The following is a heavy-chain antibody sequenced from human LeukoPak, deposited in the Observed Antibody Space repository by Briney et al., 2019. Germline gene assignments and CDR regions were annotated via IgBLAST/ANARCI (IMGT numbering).Heavy chain of an antibody. CDR2: IIPIFGTA. Sequence: GASVTVSCMASGYTFTSYGISWVRQAPGQGLEWMGGIIPIFGTANYAQKFQGRVTITADESTSTAYMELSSLRSEDTAVYYCARDLKEYYYDSSGYTNWFDPWGQGTLVTVSS. J-gene: IGHJ5*02. D-gene: IGHD3-22*01. CDR1: GYTFTSYG. V-gene: IGHV1-69*13. CDR3: ARDLKEYYYDSSGYTNWFDP.